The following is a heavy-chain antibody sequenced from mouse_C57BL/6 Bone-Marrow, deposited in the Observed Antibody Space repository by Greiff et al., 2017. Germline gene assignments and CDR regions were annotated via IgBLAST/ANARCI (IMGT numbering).Heavy chain of an antibody. V-gene: IGHV5-9*01. CDR2: ISGGGGNT. CDR3: ARTYYAMDY. J-gene: IGHJ4*01. Sequence: EVQLVESGGGLVKPGGSLKLSCAASGFTFSSYTMSWVRQTPEKGLEWVATISGGGGNTYYPDSVKGRFTISRDKAKNTLYLQMSSLRSEDTALYYCARTYYAMDYWGQGTSVTVSS. CDR1: GFTFSSYT.